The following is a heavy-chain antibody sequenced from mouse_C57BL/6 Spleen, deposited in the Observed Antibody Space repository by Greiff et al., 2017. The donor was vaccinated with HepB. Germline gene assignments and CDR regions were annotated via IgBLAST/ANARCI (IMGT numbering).Heavy chain of an antibody. Sequence: QVQLQQPGAELVRPGSSVKLSCKASGYTFTSYWMDWVKQRPGQGLEWIGNIYPSDSETHYNQKFKDKATLTVDKSSSTAYMQLSSLTSEDSAVYYCARGSSGYRFAYWGQGTLVTVSA. CDR2: IYPSDSET. D-gene: IGHD3-2*02. CDR3: ARGSSGYRFAY. CDR1: GYTFTSYW. J-gene: IGHJ3*01. V-gene: IGHV1-61*01.